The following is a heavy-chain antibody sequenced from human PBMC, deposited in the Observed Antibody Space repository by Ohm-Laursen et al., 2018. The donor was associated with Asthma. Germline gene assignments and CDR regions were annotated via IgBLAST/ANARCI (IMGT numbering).Heavy chain of an antibody. CDR2: INAGNGNT. V-gene: IGHV1-3*01. Sequence: GASVKVSCKASGYTFSYNALYWVRLAPGQTLEWMGWINAGNGNTKYSQNFQGRVTITRDTSATTAYMELSRLRSEDTAVYYCARGVWVATRLAYYLDNWGQGTLVTVSA. J-gene: IGHJ4*02. CDR3: ARGVWVATRLAYYLDN. CDR1: GYTFSYNA. D-gene: IGHD3-16*01.